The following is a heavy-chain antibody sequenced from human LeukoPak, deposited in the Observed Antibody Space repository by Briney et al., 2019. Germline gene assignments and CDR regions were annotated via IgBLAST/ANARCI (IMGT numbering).Heavy chain of an antibody. Sequence: SETLSLTCTVSGGSISTYYWSWIRQPPGEGLDWIGSIYYSGTTNSNPSLKSRATISVDTSKNHLSLKVSSVTAADTAVYYCARGASGTLYDAFDIWGQGAMVTVSS. CDR3: ARGASGTLYDAFDI. CDR1: GGSISTYY. J-gene: IGHJ3*02. D-gene: IGHD1-26*01. CDR2: IYYSGTT. V-gene: IGHV4-59*01.